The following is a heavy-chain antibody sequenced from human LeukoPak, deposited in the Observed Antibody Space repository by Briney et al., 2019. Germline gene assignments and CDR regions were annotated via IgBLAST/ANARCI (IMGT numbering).Heavy chain of an antibody. CDR3: ATLPRGRFGEPRDY. CDR2: FDPEDGET. V-gene: IGHV1-24*01. Sequence: ASVKVSCKVSGYTLTELSMHWVRQAPGKGLEWMGGFDPEDGETIYAQKFQGRVAMTEDTSTDTAYMELSSLRSEDTAVYYCATLPRGRFGEPRDYWGQGTLVTVSS. CDR1: GYTLTELS. D-gene: IGHD3-10*01. J-gene: IGHJ4*02.